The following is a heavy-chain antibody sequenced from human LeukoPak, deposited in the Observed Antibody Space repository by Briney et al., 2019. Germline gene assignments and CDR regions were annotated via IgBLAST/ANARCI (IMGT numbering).Heavy chain of an antibody. J-gene: IGHJ4*02. D-gene: IGHD5-18*01. Sequence: GGSLRLSCVASGFNFSSYWLHWVRQAPGKGLVWVSRINSDGSSTSYAVSVKGRFTISRDNANNVLYLQMNSLRAEDTAVYYCARGAGGYSYGWGQGTLVTVSS. CDR2: INSDGSST. CDR3: ARGAGGYSYG. CDR1: GFNFSSYW. V-gene: IGHV3-74*01.